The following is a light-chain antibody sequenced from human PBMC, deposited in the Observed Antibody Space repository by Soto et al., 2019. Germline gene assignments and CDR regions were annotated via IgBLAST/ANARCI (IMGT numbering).Light chain of an antibody. CDR3: QQYHNWWT. Sequence: EIVMTQSPATLSVSPGERVTPSGRPSQNLGANLAWYQQKFGQAPRLLIYGASTRVTGIPARISGSGSGTEFTLTITSLQSEDFGVYHCQQYHNWWTFGQGTKVDFK. J-gene: IGKJ1*01. CDR2: GAS. CDR1: QNLGAN. V-gene: IGKV3-15*01.